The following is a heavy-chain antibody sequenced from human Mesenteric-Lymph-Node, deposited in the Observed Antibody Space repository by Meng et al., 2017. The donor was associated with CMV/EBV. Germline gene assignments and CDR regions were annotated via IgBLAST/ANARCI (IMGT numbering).Heavy chain of an antibody. D-gene: IGHD1-1*01. CDR3: VRDGRGQLWSYFDY. J-gene: IGHJ4*02. CDR1: GDAFRRYD. CDR2: IIHVFGPE. Sequence: SGDAFRRYDIHWGRQDRGQGLEWMGGIIHVFGPEKYAKTLQRREIISTDESASTAYMELSSLRSEDTAIYYWVRDGRGQLWSYFDYWGQGTLVTVSS. V-gene: IGHV1-69*05.